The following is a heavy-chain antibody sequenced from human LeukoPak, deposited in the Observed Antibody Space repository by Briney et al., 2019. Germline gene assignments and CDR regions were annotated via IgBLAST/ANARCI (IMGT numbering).Heavy chain of an antibody. V-gene: IGHV1-2*02. CDR1: GYTFTGYY. J-gene: IGHJ6*03. D-gene: IGHD3-10*01. Sequence: ASVKVSCKASGYTFTGYYMHWVRQAPGQGLEWMGWINPNSGGTNYAQKFQGRVTMTRDTSISTAYMELSRLRSEDTAVYYCARGWYGSPYYYYYYMDVWGKGTTVTVSS. CDR3: ARGWYGSPYYYYYYMDV. CDR2: INPNSGGT.